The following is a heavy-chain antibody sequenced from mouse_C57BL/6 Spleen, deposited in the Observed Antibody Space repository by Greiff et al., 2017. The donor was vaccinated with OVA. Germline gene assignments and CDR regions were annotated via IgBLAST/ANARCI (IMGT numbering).Heavy chain of an antibody. D-gene: IGHD4-1*01. CDR2: IDPSDSYT. J-gene: IGHJ2*01. CDR3: ARRHPGDFDY. Sequence: VQLQQPGAELVKPGASVKLSCKASGYTFTSYWMQWVKQRPGQGLEWIGEIDPSDSYTNYNQKFKGKATLTVDTSSSTAYMQLSSLTSEDSAVYDCARRHPGDFDYWGQGTTLTVSS. V-gene: IGHV1-50*01. CDR1: GYTFTSYW.